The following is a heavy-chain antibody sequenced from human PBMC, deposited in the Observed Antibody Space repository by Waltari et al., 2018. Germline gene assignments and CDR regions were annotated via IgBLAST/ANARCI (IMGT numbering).Heavy chain of an antibody. Sequence: EVQLVESGGLVVQPGGSLGRSCAASGLTFVAYTIHWARQPPGKGLEWVSLISWDGATTSYADSVKGRFTISRDNTKNSLYLQMNSLRTEDTALYYCTKARGGYSYGDAIYIWGQGTMVTVSS. CDR2: ISWDGATT. V-gene: IGHV3-43*01. CDR1: GLTFVAYT. D-gene: IGHD5-18*01. CDR3: TKARGGYSYGDAIYI. J-gene: IGHJ3*02.